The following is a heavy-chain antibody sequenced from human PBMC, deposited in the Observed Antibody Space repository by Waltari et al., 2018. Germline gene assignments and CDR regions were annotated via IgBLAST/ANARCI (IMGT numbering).Heavy chain of an antibody. D-gene: IGHD1-26*01. CDR1: GFTFSSYS. CDR3: ARGGGGATPSMAFDI. V-gene: IGHV3-21*01. J-gene: IGHJ3*02. CDR2: ISSSSSYI. Sequence: EVQLVESGGGLVKPGGSLRLSCAASGFTFSSYSMNWVRQAPGKGLEWVSSISSSSSYIYYADSVKGRFTISRDNAKNSLYLQMNSLRAEDTAVYYCARGGGGATPSMAFDIWGQGTMVTVSS.